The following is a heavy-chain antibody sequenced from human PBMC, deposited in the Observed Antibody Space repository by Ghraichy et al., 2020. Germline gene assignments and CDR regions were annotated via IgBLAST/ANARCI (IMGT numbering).Heavy chain of an antibody. Sequence: ASVKVSCKVSGYTLTELSMHWVRQAPGKGLEWMGGFDPEDGETIYAQKFQGRVTMTADTSTDTAYMELSSLRSEDTAVYYCATGGPTYSGSYPFDYWGQGTLVTVSS. D-gene: IGHD1-26*01. CDR1: GYTLTELS. CDR2: FDPEDGET. J-gene: IGHJ4*02. CDR3: ATGGPTYSGSYPFDY. V-gene: IGHV1-24*01.